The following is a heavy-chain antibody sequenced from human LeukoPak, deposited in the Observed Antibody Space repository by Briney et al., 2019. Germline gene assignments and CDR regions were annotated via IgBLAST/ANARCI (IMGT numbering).Heavy chain of an antibody. D-gene: IGHD6-19*01. CDR1: GFTFSSYS. V-gene: IGHV3-48*01. CDR2: ISSSSSTI. J-gene: IGHJ5*02. CDR3: AREKGGWTNWFDP. Sequence: PGGSLRLSCAASGFTFSSYSMNWVRQAPGKGLEWVSYISSSSSTIYYADSVKGRFTISRDNAKNSLYLQMNSLRAEDTAVYYCAREKGGWTNWFDPWGQGTLVTVSS.